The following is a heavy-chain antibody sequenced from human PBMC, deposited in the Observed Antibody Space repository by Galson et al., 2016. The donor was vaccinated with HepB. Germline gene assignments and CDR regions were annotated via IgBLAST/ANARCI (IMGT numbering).Heavy chain of an antibody. CDR2: ISGSGGGA. CDR3: AKGAALHHVAVIAIPPYYFDS. V-gene: IGHV3-23*01. CDR1: VFSFGSYA. Sequence: SLRLSCAASVFSFGSYAMSWVRQAPGKGLEWVSSISGSGGGAYYADSVKGRFTISRDNYKKTLYLQMSSLRDEDTAVYYCAKGAALHHVAVIAIPPYYFDSWGQGTLVTVSS. J-gene: IGHJ4*02. D-gene: IGHD2-21*01.